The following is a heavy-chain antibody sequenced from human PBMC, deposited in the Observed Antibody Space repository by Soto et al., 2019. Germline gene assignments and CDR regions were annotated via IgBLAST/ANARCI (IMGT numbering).Heavy chain of an antibody. Sequence: QVQLVQSGAEVKKPGASVKVSCKASGYTFSSYDINWVRQATGQGPEWMGWMNPNSGNTGYAQKVQGRVTMTRNTSISTVYMELSSLGSEDTAVYYCARDLTGTRKGGWFDPWGQGTLVTVSS. V-gene: IGHV1-8*02. CDR1: GYTFSSYD. D-gene: IGHD3-9*01. CDR3: ARDLTGTRKGGWFDP. J-gene: IGHJ5*02. CDR2: MNPNSGNT.